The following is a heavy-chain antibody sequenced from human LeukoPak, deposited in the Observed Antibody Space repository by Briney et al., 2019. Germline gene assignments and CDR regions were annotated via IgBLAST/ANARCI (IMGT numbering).Heavy chain of an antibody. CDR3: ARLSDY. CDR2: IYYSGET. CDR1: GGSISSRSYY. V-gene: IGHV4-39*02. Sequence: ETLSLTCTVSGGSISSRSYYWGWIRQPPGKELEWIGSIYYSGETHYNPSLHSRVVMSVDTSNNHFSLKLASVTAPDTAVYYCARLSDYWGQGTLVTVSS. J-gene: IGHJ4*02.